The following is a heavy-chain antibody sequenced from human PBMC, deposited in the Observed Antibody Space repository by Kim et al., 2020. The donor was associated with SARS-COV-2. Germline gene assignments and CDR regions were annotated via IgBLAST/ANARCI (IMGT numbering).Heavy chain of an antibody. Sequence: ASVKVSCKASGYTFTTYGINWVRQAPGQGLEWMGWINTYTGNTKYAQKLQGRVTMTTDTSTTTAHMELRSLRSDDTAVYYCAKGGIVATRSYYYYDMDVWGQGTTVTVSS. CDR1: GYTFTTYG. D-gene: IGHD5-12*01. CDR2: INTYTGNT. V-gene: IGHV1-18*01. CDR3: AKGGIVATRSYYYYDMDV. J-gene: IGHJ6*02.